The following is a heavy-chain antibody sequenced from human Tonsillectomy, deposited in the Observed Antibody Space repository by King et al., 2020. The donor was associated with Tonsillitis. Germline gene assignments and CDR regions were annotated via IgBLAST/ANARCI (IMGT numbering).Heavy chain of an antibody. D-gene: IGHD4-23*01. J-gene: IGHJ2*01. CDR2: ISGSGGST. CDR3: AKDSVVTPGCYFDL. V-gene: IGHV3-23*04. Sequence: VQLVESGGGLLQPGGSLRLSCAASGFTFSSYAMSWVRQAPGKGLEWVSGISGSGGSTYYADSVKGRFTISRDNSKNTLYLQMNSLIAEDTAVYYCAKDSVVTPGCYFDLWGRGTLVTVSS. CDR1: GFTFSSYA.